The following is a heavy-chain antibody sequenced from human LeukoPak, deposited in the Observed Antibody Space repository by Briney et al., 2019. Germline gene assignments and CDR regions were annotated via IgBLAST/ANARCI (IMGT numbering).Heavy chain of an antibody. V-gene: IGHV4-4*08. CDR2: IYTSGST. D-gene: IGHD2-2*02. CDR1: GGSISSYY. J-gene: IGHJ1*01. Sequence: SETLSLTCTVSGGSISSYYWSWIRQPPGKGLEWIGRIYTSGSTNYNPSLKSRVTISVDTSKNQFSLKLSSVTAADTAVYYCARDVGYCSSTSCYRVFQHWGQGTLVTVSS. CDR3: ARDVGYCSSTSCYRVFQH.